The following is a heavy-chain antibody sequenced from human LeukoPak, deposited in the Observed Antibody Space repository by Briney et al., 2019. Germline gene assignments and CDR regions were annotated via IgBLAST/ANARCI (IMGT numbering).Heavy chain of an antibody. D-gene: IGHD2-15*01. CDR1: GGSISSGGSY. Sequence: SETLSLTCTVSGGSISSGGSYWTWIRQAPGKGLEWIGDINYSGITNYDPSLKSRVTISVDTSTNQFSLRLTSVTAADTAVYYCARQKPSTFRQYGRGRPFDYWGQGTLVTVSS. J-gene: IGHJ4*02. V-gene: IGHV4-39*01. CDR3: ARQKPSTFRQYGRGRPFDY. CDR2: INYSGIT.